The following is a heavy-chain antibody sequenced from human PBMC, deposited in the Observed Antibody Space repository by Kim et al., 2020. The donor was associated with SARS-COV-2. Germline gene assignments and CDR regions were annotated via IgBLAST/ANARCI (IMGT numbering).Heavy chain of an antibody. J-gene: IGHJ4*02. Sequence: VDSVKGRFTIARDNAKNSLYLQMNSLRAEDTAVYYCARDWETWLQSVYGYWGQGTLVTVSS. V-gene: IGHV3-7*01. CDR3: ARDWETWLQSVYGY. D-gene: IGHD5-12*01.